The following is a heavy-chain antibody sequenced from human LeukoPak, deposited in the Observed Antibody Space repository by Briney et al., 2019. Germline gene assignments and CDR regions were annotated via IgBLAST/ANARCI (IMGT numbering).Heavy chain of an antibody. CDR3: AREKPSTSDWFDP. Sequence: SETLSLTCTVSGGSISSHYWSWIRQPPGKGLEWIGYIYYSGSTNYNPSLKSRVTMSVDTSKNQFSLKLSSVTAADTAVYYCAREKPSTSDWFDPWGQGTLVTVSS. CDR2: IYYSGST. CDR1: GGSISSHY. V-gene: IGHV4-59*11. J-gene: IGHJ5*02. D-gene: IGHD2-2*01.